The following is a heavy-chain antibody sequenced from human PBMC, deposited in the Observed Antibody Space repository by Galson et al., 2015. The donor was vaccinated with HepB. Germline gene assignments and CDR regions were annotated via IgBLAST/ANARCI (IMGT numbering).Heavy chain of an antibody. Sequence: SVKVSCKVSGYTFTNYDINWVRQATGQGLEWMGWMNPNSGNTNFARKFQGRLTMTRDTSINTAYMELSSLRAEDTAVYYCAREVGYAFDSSGYYYHEGYFDYWGQGTLVTVSS. CDR1: GYTFTNYD. J-gene: IGHJ4*02. CDR3: AREVGYAFDSSGYYYHEGYFDY. D-gene: IGHD3-22*01. V-gene: IGHV1-8*01. CDR2: MNPNSGNT.